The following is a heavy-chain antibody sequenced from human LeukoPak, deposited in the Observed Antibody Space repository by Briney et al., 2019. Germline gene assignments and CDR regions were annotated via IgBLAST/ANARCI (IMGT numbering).Heavy chain of an antibody. CDR3: TTEACSGTSCYSDY. V-gene: IGHV3-15*01. Sequence: GGSLRLSCATSGFTFRNVWMNWVRQAPGKGLEWVGHIKVKANGGTTDYAAHVKGRFTVSRDDSNSTMYLQMNSLRSEDKAVYYCTTEACSGTSCYSDYWGQGTLVTVSS. D-gene: IGHD2-2*01. CDR2: IKVKANGGTT. CDR1: GFTFRNVW. J-gene: IGHJ4*02.